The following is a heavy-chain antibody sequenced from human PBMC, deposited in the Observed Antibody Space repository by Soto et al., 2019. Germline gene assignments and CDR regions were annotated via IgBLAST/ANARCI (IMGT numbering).Heavy chain of an antibody. J-gene: IGHJ3*02. CDR1: GFSLTTSGVG. CDR3: ARGLATLPVFAFDI. D-gene: IGHD6-6*01. Sequence: SGPTLVNPTQTLTLTCSFSGFSLTTSGVGVGWIRQSPGKALEWLALIYWSGDEHYRPSLKSRLSIFKDTSKNHVVLIMTDMDPVDTATYYCARGLATLPVFAFDIWGQGTMVTVSS. V-gene: IGHV2-5*01. CDR2: IYWSGDE.